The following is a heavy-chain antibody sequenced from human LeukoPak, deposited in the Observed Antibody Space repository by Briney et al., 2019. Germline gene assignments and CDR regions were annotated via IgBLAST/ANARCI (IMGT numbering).Heavy chain of an antibody. CDR2: INHSGST. Sequence: SETLSLTCAVYGGSFSGYYWSWIRQPPGKGLEWIGEINHSGSTNYNPSLKSRVTISVDTSKNQFSLKLSSVTAADTAVYYGARVSGGYSYGPMIFDYWGQGTLVTVSS. CDR1: GGSFSGYY. V-gene: IGHV4-34*01. D-gene: IGHD5-18*01. J-gene: IGHJ4*02. CDR3: ARVSGGYSYGPMIFDY.